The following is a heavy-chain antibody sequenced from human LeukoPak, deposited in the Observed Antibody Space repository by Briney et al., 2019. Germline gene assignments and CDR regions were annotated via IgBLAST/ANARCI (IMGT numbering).Heavy chain of an antibody. Sequence: GGSLRLSCAASGFTFSSYAMSWVRQAPGKGLEWVSAISGSGGSTYYADSVKGRFTISRDNSKNTLYLQMNSLRAEDTAVYYCAKPVLLWFGELLYYMDVWGKGTTVTVSS. J-gene: IGHJ6*03. CDR2: ISGSGGST. D-gene: IGHD3-10*01. CDR1: GFTFSSYA. V-gene: IGHV3-23*01. CDR3: AKPVLLWFGELLYYMDV.